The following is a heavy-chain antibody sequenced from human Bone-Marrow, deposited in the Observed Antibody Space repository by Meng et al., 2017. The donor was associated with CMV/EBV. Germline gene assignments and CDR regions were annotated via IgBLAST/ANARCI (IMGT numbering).Heavy chain of an antibody. CDR2: IYYSGST. V-gene: IGHV4-39*07. CDR1: GGSISSSSYY. Sequence: SETLSLTCTVSGGSISSSSYYWGWIRQPPGKGLEWIGSIYYSGSTYYNPSLKSRVTISVDTSKNQFSLKLSSVTAADTAVYYCARGPDYYDSSGGIRFDYWGQGTLVTVSS. D-gene: IGHD3-22*01. J-gene: IGHJ4*02. CDR3: ARGPDYYDSSGGIRFDY.